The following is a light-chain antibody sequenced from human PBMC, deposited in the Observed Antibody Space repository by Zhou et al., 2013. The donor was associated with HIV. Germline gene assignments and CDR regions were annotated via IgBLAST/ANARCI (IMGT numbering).Light chain of an antibody. CDR2: GAS. CDR3: QQYDDRPYT. Sequence: EIVMTQSPATLSVSPGERAILSCRASQSVSSNVAWYQQKPGQAPRLLIYGASTRAAGIPARFSDSGSGTEFTLTISSMQSEDSAVYYCQQYDDRPYTFGPGTKLEIK. CDR1: QSVSSN. J-gene: IGKJ2*01. V-gene: IGKV3-15*01.